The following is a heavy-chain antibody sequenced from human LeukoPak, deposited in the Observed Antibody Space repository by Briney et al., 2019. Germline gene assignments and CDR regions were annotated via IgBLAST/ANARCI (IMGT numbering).Heavy chain of an antibody. CDR1: GFTFSSYS. J-gene: IGHJ6*03. Sequence: PGGSLRLSCAASGFTFSSYSMNWVRQAPGKGLEWVSAISGSGGSTYYADSVKGRFTNSRDNSKNTLYLQMNSLRAEDTAVYYCAKDPWERYYYYYMDVWGKGTTVTVSS. CDR2: ISGSGGST. V-gene: IGHV3-23*01. D-gene: IGHD1-26*01. CDR3: AKDPWERYYYYYMDV.